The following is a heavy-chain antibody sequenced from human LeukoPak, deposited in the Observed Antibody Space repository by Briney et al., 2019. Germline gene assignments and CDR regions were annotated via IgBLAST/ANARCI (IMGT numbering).Heavy chain of an antibody. Sequence: SVKVSCKVSGYTLTELSMHWVRQAPGQGLEWMGGIIPIFGTANYAQKFQGRVTITTDESTSTAYMELSSLRSEDTAVYYCARGLNDLSYYYYMDVWGKGTTVTVSS. J-gene: IGHJ6*03. CDR3: ARGLNDLSYYYYMDV. CDR1: GYTLTELS. CDR2: IIPIFGTA. D-gene: IGHD1-1*01. V-gene: IGHV1-69*05.